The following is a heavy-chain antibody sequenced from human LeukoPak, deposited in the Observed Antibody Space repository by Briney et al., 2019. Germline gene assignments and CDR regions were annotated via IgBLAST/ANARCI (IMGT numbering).Heavy chain of an antibody. CDR3: ARDLPAGSIP. CDR2: ISPYNGNT. D-gene: IGHD6-19*01. V-gene: IGHV1-18*01. J-gene: IGHJ5*02. CDR1: GYTFTKYG. Sequence: ASVKVSCKPSGYTFTKYGISWVRQAPGQGLEWMGWISPYNGNTKYAQNFQGRVTMTTDTSTTTAYMELRSLRSDDTAVYYCARDLPAGSIPWGQGTLVTVSS.